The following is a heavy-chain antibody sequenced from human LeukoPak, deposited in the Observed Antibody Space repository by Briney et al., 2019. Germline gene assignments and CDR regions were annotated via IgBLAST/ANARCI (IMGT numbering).Heavy chain of an antibody. Sequence: RASVKVSCKVSGYTLTELSMHWVRQAPGKGLEWMGGFDPEDGETIYAQKFQGRVTMTEDTSTDTAYMELSSLRSEDTAVYYCATSGYCSGGSCYSDAFDIWGQGTMVTVSS. CDR3: ATSGYCSGGSCYSDAFDI. J-gene: IGHJ3*02. CDR1: GYTLTELS. CDR2: FDPEDGET. D-gene: IGHD2-15*01. V-gene: IGHV1-24*01.